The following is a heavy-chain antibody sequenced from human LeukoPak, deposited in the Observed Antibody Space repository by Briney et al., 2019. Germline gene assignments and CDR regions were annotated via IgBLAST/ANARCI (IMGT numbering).Heavy chain of an antibody. V-gene: IGHV3-23*01. J-gene: IGHJ4*02. Sequence: PGPSMRPSCAASGFTFSNYAMSWVRQAPGKGLEWVSAIPGSGGSTYYADSVKGRFTVSRDNSKSTLYLQMNSLRAEDTALYYCAKWGDYDVLTGYYVPDYWGQGTLVTVSS. CDR3: AKWGDYDVLTGYYVPDY. D-gene: IGHD3-9*01. CDR1: GFTFSNYA. CDR2: IPGSGGST.